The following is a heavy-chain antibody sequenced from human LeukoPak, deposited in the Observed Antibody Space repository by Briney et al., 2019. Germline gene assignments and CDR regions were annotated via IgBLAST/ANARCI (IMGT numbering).Heavy chain of an antibody. CDR1: GGSFSGYY. J-gene: IGHJ5*02. V-gene: IGHV4-34*01. D-gene: IGHD6-19*01. CDR3: ARDVPRGWYGENWFDP. Sequence: PSETLSLTCAVYGGSFSGYYWSWIRQPPGKGLEWIGEINHSGSTNYNPSLKSRVTISVDTSKNQFSLKLSSVTAADTAVYYCARDVPRGWYGENWFDPWGQGTLVTVSS. CDR2: INHSGST.